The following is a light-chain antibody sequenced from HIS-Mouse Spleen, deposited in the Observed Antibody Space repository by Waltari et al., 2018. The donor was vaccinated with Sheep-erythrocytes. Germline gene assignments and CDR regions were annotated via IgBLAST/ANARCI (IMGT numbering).Light chain of an antibody. V-gene: IGLV2-23*01. J-gene: IGLJ3*02. CDR3: CSYAGSSTPWV. Sequence: QSALTQPASVSGSPGQSITISCTGTSRDGWGYNLVPWYQQHPGKAPKLMIYEGSKRPSGVSNRFSGSKSGNTASLTISGLQAEDEADYYCCSYAGSSTPWVFGGGTKLTVL. CDR2: EGS. CDR1: SRDGWGYNL.